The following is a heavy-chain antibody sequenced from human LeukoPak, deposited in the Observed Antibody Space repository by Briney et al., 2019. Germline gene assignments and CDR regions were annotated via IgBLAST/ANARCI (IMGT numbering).Heavy chain of an antibody. J-gene: IGHJ4*02. V-gene: IGHV4-38-2*02. CDR3: ARAVGATPTL. Sequence: SETLSLTCTVSGYSISSGYYWGWIRQPPGKGLEWIGYMSYSGTTNYNPSLKSRVTISVDTSKNQFSLKLSSVTAADTAVYYCARAVGATPTLWGQGTLVTVSS. CDR1: GYSISSGYY. CDR2: MSYSGTT. D-gene: IGHD1-26*01.